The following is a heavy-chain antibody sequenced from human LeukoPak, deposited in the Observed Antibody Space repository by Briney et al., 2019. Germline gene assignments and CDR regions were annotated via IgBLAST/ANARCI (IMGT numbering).Heavy chain of an antibody. Sequence: SQTLSLTCAISGDSVSSNSAAWNWIRQSPSRGLEWLGRTYYRSKWYNDYAVSVKSRITINPDTSKNQFSLQLNSVTPEDTAVYYCARGISGHYDSSGYYHPPSPFAYWYFDLWGRGTLVTVSS. V-gene: IGHV6-1*01. D-gene: IGHD3-22*01. CDR1: GDSVSSNSAA. CDR2: TYYRSKWYN. J-gene: IGHJ2*01. CDR3: ARGISGHYDSSGYYHPPSPFAYWYFDL.